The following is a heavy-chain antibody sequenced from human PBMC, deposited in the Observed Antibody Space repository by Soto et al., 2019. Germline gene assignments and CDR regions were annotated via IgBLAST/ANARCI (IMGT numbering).Heavy chain of an antibody. CDR3: TRELRVGGEGYYFDS. D-gene: IGHD2-21*01. V-gene: IGHV1-2*07. CDR1: GYSFTDYKYF. Sequence: ASVKVSCKASGYSFTDYKYFMHWVRQAPGQGLEWMGWINPKSGGTNFAHKFQGRVTMTSDTSISTAYMELSRLRSDDTAIYYCTRELRVGGEGYYFDSWGQGTLVTVSS. J-gene: IGHJ4*02. CDR2: INPKSGGT.